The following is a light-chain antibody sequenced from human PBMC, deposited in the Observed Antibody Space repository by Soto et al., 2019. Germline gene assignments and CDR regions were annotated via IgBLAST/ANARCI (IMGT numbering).Light chain of an antibody. CDR3: SAYAGSSNGV. Sequence: QSVLTQPPSASGSPGQSVTISCTGTSSDVGGYNFVSWYQQHPVKAPKLIISEVSKRPSGVPDRFSGSKSGNTASLTVSGLQAEDEADYYCSAYAGSSNGVFGTGTKVTVL. CDR1: SSDVGGYNF. J-gene: IGLJ1*01. V-gene: IGLV2-8*01. CDR2: EVS.